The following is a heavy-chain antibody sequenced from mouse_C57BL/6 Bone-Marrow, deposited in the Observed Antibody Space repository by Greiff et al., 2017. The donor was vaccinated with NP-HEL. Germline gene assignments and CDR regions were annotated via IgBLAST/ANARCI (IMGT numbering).Heavy chain of an antibody. CDR1: GYTFTSYW. D-gene: IGHD4-1*01. V-gene: IGHV1-69*01. CDR3: AREGNWAYYFDY. CDR2: IDPSDSYT. J-gene: IGHJ2*01. Sequence: QVQLQQPGAELVMPGASVKLSCKASGYTFTSYWMHWVKQRPGQGLEWIGEIDPSDSYTNYNQKFKGKSTLTVDKSSSTAYMQVSSLTSEDSAVYYCAREGNWAYYFDYWGQGTTLTVSS.